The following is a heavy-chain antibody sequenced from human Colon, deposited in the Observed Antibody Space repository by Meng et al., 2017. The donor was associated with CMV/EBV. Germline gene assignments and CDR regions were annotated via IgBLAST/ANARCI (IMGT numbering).Heavy chain of an antibody. V-gene: IGHV4-59*01. CDR3: AKGRARNDYWFDP. J-gene: IGHJ5*02. D-gene: IGHD4/OR15-4a*01. CDR2: IYSSGST. CDR1: GYSISNYY. Sequence: VHLTESGPGLVNPSEPLSPTSTVLGYSISNYYWGWIRQSPGKGLEWIGYIYSSGSTNYNPSLKSRVAISIDTSKNQFSLKLTSVTAADTAVYYCAKGRARNDYWFDPWGQGTLVTVSS.